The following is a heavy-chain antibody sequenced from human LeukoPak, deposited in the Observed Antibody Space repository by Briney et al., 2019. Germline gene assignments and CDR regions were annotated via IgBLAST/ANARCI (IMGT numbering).Heavy chain of an antibody. V-gene: IGHV1-46*01. Sequence: ASVKVSYKASGYTFPSYYMHGVRQAPGQGLEWMGIINPSGGSTSYAQKFQGRVTMTRDTSTSTVYMELSSLRSEDTAVYYCARPRQQITMVVPYGAASDIWGQGTMVTVSS. J-gene: IGHJ3*02. CDR3: ARPRQQITMVVPYGAASDI. CDR1: GYTFPSYY. D-gene: IGHD3-22*01. CDR2: INPSGGST.